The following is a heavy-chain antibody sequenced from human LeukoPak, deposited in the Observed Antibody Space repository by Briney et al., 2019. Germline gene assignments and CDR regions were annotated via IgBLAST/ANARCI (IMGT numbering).Heavy chain of an antibody. J-gene: IGHJ5*02. CDR3: ARQPTGHPNWFDP. V-gene: IGHV4-39*01. D-gene: IGHD2-8*02. CDR1: GGSISIRSYS. CDR2: IHYNGNN. Sequence: SETLSLTCTASGGSISIRSYSWAWIRQSPGKGLVWIGVIHYNGNNYYNPSLKSRVTISVDTSRMKFSLKLTSLTAADTAVYYCARQPTGHPNWFDPWGQGTLVTVSS.